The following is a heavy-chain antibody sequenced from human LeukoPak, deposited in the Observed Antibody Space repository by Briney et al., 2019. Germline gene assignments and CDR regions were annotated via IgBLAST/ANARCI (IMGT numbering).Heavy chain of an antibody. J-gene: IGHJ4*02. CDR3: ARDRLASGEKDFDY. Sequence: GASVKVSFTASGYTFTGYYIHWVRQAPGQGLEWMGWINPNSGGTNYAQKFQGRVTMTRDTSISTAYMEVSRLRSDDTAVYYCARDRLASGEKDFDYWGQGTLVTVSS. CDR2: INPNSGGT. V-gene: IGHV1-2*02. D-gene: IGHD2-15*01. CDR1: GYTFTGYY.